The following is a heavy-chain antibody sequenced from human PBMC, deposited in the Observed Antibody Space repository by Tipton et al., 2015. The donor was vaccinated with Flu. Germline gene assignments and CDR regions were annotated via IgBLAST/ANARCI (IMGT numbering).Heavy chain of an antibody. CDR3: ARLEMATIYH. Sequence: TLSLTCTVSGGSISSSSYYWGWIRQPPGKGLEWIGSIYYSGSTYYNPSLKSRVTISVDTSKNQFSLKLSSVTAADTAVYYCARLEMATIYHWGQGTLVTVSS. J-gene: IGHJ5*02. CDR1: GGSISSSSYY. V-gene: IGHV4-39*01. CDR2: IYYSGST. D-gene: IGHD5-24*01.